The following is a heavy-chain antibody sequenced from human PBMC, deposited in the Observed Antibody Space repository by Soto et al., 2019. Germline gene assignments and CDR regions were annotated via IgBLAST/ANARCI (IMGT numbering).Heavy chain of an antibody. J-gene: IGHJ4*02. V-gene: IGHV4-34*01. CDR2: IHHSGRT. CDR3: ALKKRAATAFDS. D-gene: IGHD1-26*01. CDR1: GGSFRGDY. Sequence: QVQLQQWGAGLLKPSETLSLTCAVYGGSFRGDYWSWIRQPPGKGLEWIGEIHHSGRTNYNPSLKSRVTISADTSKNQLSLKLSSVTAADTAVYYCALKKRAATAFDSWGQGTLVTVSS.